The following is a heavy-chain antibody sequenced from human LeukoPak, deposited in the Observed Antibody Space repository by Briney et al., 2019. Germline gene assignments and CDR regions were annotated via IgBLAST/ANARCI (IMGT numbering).Heavy chain of an antibody. Sequence: GGSLRLSCAASGFTFSSYAMSWVRQAPGKGLEWVSAISGSGGSTYYADSVKGRFTISRDNSKNTLYLQMNSLRAEDTAVYYCASPAPTVTNENDAFDIWGQGTMVTVSS. CDR3: ASPAPTVTNENDAFDI. V-gene: IGHV3-23*01. J-gene: IGHJ3*02. CDR1: GFTFSSYA. CDR2: ISGSGGST. D-gene: IGHD4-17*01.